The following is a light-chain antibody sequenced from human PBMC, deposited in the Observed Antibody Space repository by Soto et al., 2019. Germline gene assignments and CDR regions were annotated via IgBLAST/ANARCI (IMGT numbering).Light chain of an antibody. Sequence: DIQMTHSPTTLSASVGCRFTITCRASQSISSWLAWYKQKPGKAPKLLIYDASSLESGVPSRLSGSGSGTEFALTISSLTPDDFATYYCQQYYSHSTFGHGTKVDI. V-gene: IGKV1-5*01. CDR3: QQYYSHST. J-gene: IGKJ1*01. CDR2: DAS. CDR1: QSISSW.